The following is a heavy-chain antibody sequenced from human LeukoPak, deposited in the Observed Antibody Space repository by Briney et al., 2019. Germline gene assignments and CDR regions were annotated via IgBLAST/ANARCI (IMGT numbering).Heavy chain of an antibody. CDR3: ARDSSSWHPNWFDP. J-gene: IGHJ5*02. CDR1: GGTFSSYA. V-gene: IGHV1-69*05. Sequence: VASVKVSCKASGGTFSSYAISWVRQAPGQGLEWMGRIIPIFGTANYAQKFQGRVTITTDESTSTAYMELSSLRSDDTAVYYCARDSSSWHPNWFDPWGQGTLVTVSS. D-gene: IGHD6-13*01. CDR2: IIPIFGTA.